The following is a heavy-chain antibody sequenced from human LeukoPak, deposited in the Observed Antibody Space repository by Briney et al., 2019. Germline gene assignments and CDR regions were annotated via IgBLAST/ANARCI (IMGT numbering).Heavy chain of an antibody. V-gene: IGHV4-61*02. Sequence: SQTLSLTCTVSGGSISSGSYYWSWNRQPAGKGLEWIGRIYISGSTNYNPSLKSRVTISVDTSKNQFSLKLSSVTAADTAVYYCATSGYDFSYWGQGTLVTVSS. CDR1: GGSISSGSYY. D-gene: IGHD5-12*01. J-gene: IGHJ4*02. CDR3: ATSGYDFSY. CDR2: IYISGST.